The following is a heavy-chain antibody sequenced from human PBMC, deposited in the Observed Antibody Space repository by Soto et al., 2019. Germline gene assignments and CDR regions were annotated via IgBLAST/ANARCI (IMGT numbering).Heavy chain of an antibody. V-gene: IGHV3-23*01. J-gene: IGHJ6*02. CDR3: AKEKKHQSLGGRFGMDV. D-gene: IGHD2-2*01. CDR2: ISGSGGST. Sequence: GGSLRLSCAASGFTFSSDAMSWVRQAPGKGLEWVSAISGSGGSTYYADSVKGRFTISRDNSKNTLYLQMNSLRAEDTAVYYCAKEKKHQSLGGRFGMDVWGQGTTVTVSS. CDR1: GFTFSSDA.